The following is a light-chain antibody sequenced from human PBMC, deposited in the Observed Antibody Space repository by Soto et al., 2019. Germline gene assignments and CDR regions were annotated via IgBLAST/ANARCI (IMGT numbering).Light chain of an antibody. CDR1: QSISRY. Sequence: IVLTQSPGTLSLSPGERTTLSCRASQSISRYLAWYQQKPGQGPRLLIYGASSRATGTPDRFSGSGSGTDFTLTINRLEPEDFAVYYCQQRSSWPLTFGGGTKVEIK. CDR3: QQRSSWPLT. J-gene: IGKJ4*01. CDR2: GAS. V-gene: IGKV3D-20*02.